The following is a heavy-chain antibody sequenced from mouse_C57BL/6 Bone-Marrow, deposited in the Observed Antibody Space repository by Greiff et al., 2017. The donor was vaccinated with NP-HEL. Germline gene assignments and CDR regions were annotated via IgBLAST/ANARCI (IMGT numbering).Heavy chain of an antibody. Sequence: DVKLQESGPGLVKPSQSLSLTCSVTGYSITSGYYWNWIRQFPGNKLEWMGYISYDGSNNYNPSLKNRISITRDTSKNQFFLKLNSVTTEDTATYYCARESNYLAWFAYWGQGTLVTVSA. J-gene: IGHJ3*01. CDR1: GYSITSGYY. CDR3: ARESNYLAWFAY. V-gene: IGHV3-6*01. CDR2: ISYDGSN. D-gene: IGHD2-1*01.